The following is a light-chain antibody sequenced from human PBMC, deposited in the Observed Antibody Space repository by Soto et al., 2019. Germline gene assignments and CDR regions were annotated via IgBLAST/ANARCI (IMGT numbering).Light chain of an antibody. CDR2: WAS. CDR1: QSVLYSSTNKNY. J-gene: IGKJ1*01. CDR3: QQYYSTPCT. V-gene: IGKV4-1*01. Sequence: DIVMTQSPDSLAVSLGERATINCKSSQSVLYSSTNKNYLALYQQKPGQPPKLLIYWASTRESGVPDRFSGGGSGTDFTLTISILQAEDVAVYYCQQYYSTPCTFCQGNKVEIK.